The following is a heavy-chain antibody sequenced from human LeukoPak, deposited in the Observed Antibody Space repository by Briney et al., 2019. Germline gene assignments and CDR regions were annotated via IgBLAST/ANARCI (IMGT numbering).Heavy chain of an antibody. CDR1: GYSFTSYW. J-gene: IGHJ4*02. V-gene: IGHV5-51*01. Sequence: GESLKISCKGSGYSFTSYWIGWVRQMPGKGPEWMGVIYPGDSNIKYSPSFQGQVTISADKSISTAYLQWSSLKASDTAMYYCARGHDSSGYPPDYWGQGTLVTVSS. D-gene: IGHD3-22*01. CDR2: IYPGDSNI. CDR3: ARGHDSSGYPPDY.